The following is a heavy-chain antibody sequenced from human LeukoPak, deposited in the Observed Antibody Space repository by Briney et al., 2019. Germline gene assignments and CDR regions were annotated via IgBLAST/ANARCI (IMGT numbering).Heavy chain of an antibody. Sequence: PSETLSLTCAVYGGSFSGYYWSWIRRPPGKGLEWIGEINHSGSTNYNPSLKSRVTISVDTSKNQFSLKLSSVTAADTAVYYCAGVFRYVWGSYRYTPWGQGTLVTVSS. CDR1: GGSFSGYY. CDR3: AGVFRYVWGSYRYTP. V-gene: IGHV4-34*01. J-gene: IGHJ5*02. CDR2: INHSGST. D-gene: IGHD3-16*02.